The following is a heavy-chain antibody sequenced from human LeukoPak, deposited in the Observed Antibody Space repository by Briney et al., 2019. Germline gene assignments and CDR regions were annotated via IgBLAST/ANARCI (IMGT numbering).Heavy chain of an antibody. CDR3: ARGSRRLGELSH. D-gene: IGHD3-16*02. Sequence: SETLSLTCAVSGYSISSGYYWGWIRQPPGKGLEWIGSIYHSGSTYYNPSPKSRVTISVDTSKNQFSLKLSSVTAADTAVYYCARGSRRLGELSHLGQGTLVTVSS. CDR1: GYSISSGYY. V-gene: IGHV4-38-2*01. J-gene: IGHJ4*02. CDR2: IYHSGST.